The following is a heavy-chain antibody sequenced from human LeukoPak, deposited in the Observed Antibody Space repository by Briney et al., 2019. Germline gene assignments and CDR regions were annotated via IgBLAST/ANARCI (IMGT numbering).Heavy chain of an antibody. Sequence: SETLSLTCTVSGGSISSYYWSWIRQPPGKGLEWIGYIYYSGSTNYNPSLKSRVTISVGTSKNQFSLKLSSVTAADTAVYYCAKSRGYSYAYYGMDVWGQGTTVTVSS. CDR1: GGSISSYY. J-gene: IGHJ6*02. D-gene: IGHD5-18*01. CDR2: IYYSGST. CDR3: AKSRGYSYAYYGMDV. V-gene: IGHV4-59*01.